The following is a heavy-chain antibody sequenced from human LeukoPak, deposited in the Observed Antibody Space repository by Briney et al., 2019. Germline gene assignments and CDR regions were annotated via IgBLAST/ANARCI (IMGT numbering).Heavy chain of an antibody. CDR3: ARGKQWLVQDFYYYYYYMDV. V-gene: IGHV1-24*01. Sequence: GASVKVSCKVSGYTLTELSMHWVRQAPGKGLEWMGGFDPEDGETIYAQKFQGRVTMTEDTSTDTAYMELSRLRSDDTAVYYCARGKQWLVQDFYYYYYYMDVWGKGTTVTVSS. CDR1: GYTLTELS. D-gene: IGHD6-19*01. CDR2: FDPEDGET. J-gene: IGHJ6*03.